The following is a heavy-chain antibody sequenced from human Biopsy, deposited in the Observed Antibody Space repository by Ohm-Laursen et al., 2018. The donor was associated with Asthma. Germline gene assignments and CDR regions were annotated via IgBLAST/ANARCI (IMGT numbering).Heavy chain of an antibody. D-gene: IGHD5-24*01. CDR3: ARQQFATSPDDY. V-gene: IGHV4-34*01. Sequence: SDTLSLTCAISGGSFTHYFWMWIRQPPGKGLEWIGEINYRGDTNYNPSLESRVSISVDTSTYHFSLRLNSVTAADTAVYYCARQQFATSPDDYWGRGTLVTVSS. J-gene: IGHJ4*02. CDR2: INYRGDT. CDR1: GGSFTHYF.